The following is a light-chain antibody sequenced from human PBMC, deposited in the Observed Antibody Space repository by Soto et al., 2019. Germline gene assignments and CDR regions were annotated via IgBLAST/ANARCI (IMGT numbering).Light chain of an antibody. Sequence: EIVLTQSPAALSVSPGERATLSCRASQSVNNNLACYQQKRGQAPRLLIYGASTRATGITGRFMGSGSGTEFSLTIISLQSEDFAVYFCLQYNNWPPDTFGQGNKLEIK. CDR1: QSVNNN. J-gene: IGKJ2*01. CDR3: LQYNNWPPDT. V-gene: IGKV3-15*01. CDR2: GAS.